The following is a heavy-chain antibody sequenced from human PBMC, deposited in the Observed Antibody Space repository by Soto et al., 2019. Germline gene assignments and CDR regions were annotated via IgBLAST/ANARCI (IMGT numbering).Heavy chain of an antibody. CDR1: GFTFSSYA. D-gene: IGHD2-2*01. J-gene: IGHJ4*02. V-gene: IGHV3-30-3*01. CDR3: ARGDYCSSTSCSTTFDY. Sequence: QVQLVEAGGGVVQPGRSLRLSCAASGFTFSSYAMHWVRQAPGKGLEWVAVISYDGSNKYYADSVKGRFTISRDNSKNTLYLKMNSLRAEDTAVYYCARGDYCSSTSCSTTFDYWGQGTLVTVFS. CDR2: ISYDGSNK.